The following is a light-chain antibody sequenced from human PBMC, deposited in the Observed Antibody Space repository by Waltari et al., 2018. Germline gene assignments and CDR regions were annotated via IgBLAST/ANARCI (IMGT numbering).Light chain of an antibody. CDR3: QHRHNWPPTFT. V-gene: IGKV3-11*01. J-gene: IGKJ2*01. Sequence: EIVLTQSPATLSLSPGDRATLSCRAGQSVRNYLAWYRQKPGQAPRLLIDYASERAPGIPSRFSGSGSGTDFTLTISSLEPDDFAVYYCQHRHNWPPTFTFGQGTKLEVK. CDR2: YAS. CDR1: QSVRNY.